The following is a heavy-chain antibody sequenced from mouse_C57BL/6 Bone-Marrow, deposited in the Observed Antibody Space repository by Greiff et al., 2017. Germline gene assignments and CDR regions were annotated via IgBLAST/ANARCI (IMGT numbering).Heavy chain of an antibody. CDR2: IYPGSGST. J-gene: IGHJ1*03. CDR1: GYTFTSYW. CDR3: ARPSYCNYWYFDV. V-gene: IGHV1-55*01. D-gene: IGHD6-5*01. Sequence: VQLQQPGAELVKPGASVKMSCKASGYTFTSYWITWVKQRPGQGLEWIGDIYPGSGSTNYNEKFKSKATLTVDTSSSTAYLQLSSLTSEDSAVYYCARPSYCNYWYFDVWGTGTTVTVSS.